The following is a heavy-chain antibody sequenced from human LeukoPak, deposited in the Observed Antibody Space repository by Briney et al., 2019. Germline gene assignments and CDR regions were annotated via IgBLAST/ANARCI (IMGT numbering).Heavy chain of an antibody. CDR2: ISAYNGNT. J-gene: IGHJ4*02. D-gene: IGHD6-13*01. Sequence: ASVKVSCKASGYTFTSYGISWVRQAPGQGLEWMGWISAYNGNTNYAQRLQGRVTMTTDTSTSTAYMELRSLRSEDTAVYYCALTIVAAPLGDFDYWGQGTLVTVSS. CDR1: GYTFTSYG. V-gene: IGHV1-18*01. CDR3: ALTIVAAPLGDFDY.